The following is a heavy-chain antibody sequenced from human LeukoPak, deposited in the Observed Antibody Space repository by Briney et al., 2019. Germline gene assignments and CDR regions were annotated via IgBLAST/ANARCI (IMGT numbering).Heavy chain of an antibody. J-gene: IGHJ5*02. D-gene: IGHD6-6*01. Sequence: SETLSLTCTVSGGSISSYYWSWIRQPAGKGLEWTGRIYTSGSTNYNPSLKSRVTMSVDTSKNQFSLKLSSVTAADTAVYYCASIRYSSSSYWFDPWGQGTLVTVSS. CDR1: GGSISSYY. CDR3: ASIRYSSSSYWFDP. V-gene: IGHV4-4*07. CDR2: IYTSGST.